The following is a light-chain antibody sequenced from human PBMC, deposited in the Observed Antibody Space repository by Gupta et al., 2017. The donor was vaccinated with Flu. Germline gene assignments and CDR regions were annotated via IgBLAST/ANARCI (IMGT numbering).Light chain of an antibody. J-gene: IGLJ2*01. Sequence: SYALTQALSVSVAPGQTARITCGGNNIAIKSVHWYQQKSGQAPLLVIYDDSDRPSRIPERFSASNSGNTATLTISRVEDGDEADYYCQVWDDDSAHHVVFGGGTKLTVL. V-gene: IGLV3-21*02. CDR3: QVWDDDSAHHVV. CDR1: NIAIKS. CDR2: DDS.